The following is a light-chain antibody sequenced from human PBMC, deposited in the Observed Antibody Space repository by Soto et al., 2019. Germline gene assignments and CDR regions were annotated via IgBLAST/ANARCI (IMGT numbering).Light chain of an antibody. J-gene: IGKJ2*02. CDR3: QQYGHCPRT. V-gene: IGKV3-15*01. CDR2: AAS. Sequence: EVVMTQSPATLSVSPGESATLSRKASQSVSRNVAWYQHKPGEAPRLLIYAASTRATGVPARFSGSGSGTDLTLTITNLQSEDFAVYYCQQYGHCPRTFGQGTKLEVK. CDR1: QSVSRN.